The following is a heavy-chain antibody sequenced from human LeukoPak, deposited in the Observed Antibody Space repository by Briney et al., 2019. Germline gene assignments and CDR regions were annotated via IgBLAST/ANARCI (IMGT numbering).Heavy chain of an antibody. V-gene: IGHV3-30-3*01. Sequence: PGGSLRLSCAASGFTFSSYAMHWVRQAPGKGLEWVAVISYDGSNKYYADSVKGRFTISRDNSKNTLYLQMNSLRAEDTAVYYCAGPGYSSGWYVSYYYYMDVWGKGTTVTVSS. D-gene: IGHD6-19*01. J-gene: IGHJ6*03. CDR1: GFTFSSYA. CDR2: ISYDGSNK. CDR3: AGPGYSSGWYVSYYYYMDV.